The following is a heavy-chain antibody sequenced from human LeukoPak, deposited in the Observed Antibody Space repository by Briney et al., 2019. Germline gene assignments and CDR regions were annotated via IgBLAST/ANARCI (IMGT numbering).Heavy chain of an antibody. CDR2: INAGNGNT. Sequence: GASVKVSCKASGYTFTSYSMHWVRQAPGQRLEWMGWINAGNGNTKYSQEFQGRVTITRDTSASTAYMELSSLRSEDMAVYYCARRNYYYDSSGYSDNAFDIWGQGTMVTVSS. J-gene: IGHJ3*02. CDR1: GYTFTSYS. D-gene: IGHD3-22*01. CDR3: ARRNYYYDSSGYSDNAFDI. V-gene: IGHV1-3*03.